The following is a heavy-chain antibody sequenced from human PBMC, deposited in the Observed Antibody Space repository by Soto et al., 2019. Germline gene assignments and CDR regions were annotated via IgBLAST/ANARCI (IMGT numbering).Heavy chain of an antibody. D-gene: IGHD3-22*01. J-gene: IGHJ4*02. CDR2: ISGSGGST. CDR3: AKGIRITMIVVVQSGLDY. Sequence: GGSLRLSCAASGFTFSSYAMSWVRQAPGKGLEWVSAISGSGGSTYYADTVKGRFTISRDNSKNTLYLQMNGLRAEDTAVYYCAKGIRITMIVVVQSGLDYWGQGTLVTVSS. V-gene: IGHV3-23*01. CDR1: GFTFSSYA.